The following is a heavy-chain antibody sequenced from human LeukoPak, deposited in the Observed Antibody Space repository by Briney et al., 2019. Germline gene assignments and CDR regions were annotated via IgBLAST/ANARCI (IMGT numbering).Heavy chain of an antibody. CDR2: IIPILGTA. D-gene: IGHD3-10*01. V-gene: IGHV1-69*04. J-gene: IGHJ4*02. CDR3: ARDWDTYYYGSGSYYNGIDY. CDR1: GGTFSSYA. Sequence: SVKVSCKASGGTFSSYAISWVRQAPGQGLEWMGRIIPILGTANYAQKFQGRVAITADKSTSTAYMELSSLRSEDTAVYYCARDWDTYYYGSGSYYNGIDYWGQGTLVTVSS.